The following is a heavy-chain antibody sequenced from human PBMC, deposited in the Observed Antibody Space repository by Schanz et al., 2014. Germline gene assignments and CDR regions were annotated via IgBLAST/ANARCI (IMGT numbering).Heavy chain of an antibody. D-gene: IGHD3-22*01. CDR3: ARVHHYDPSGWGYFDY. V-gene: IGHV3-66*01. CDR1: GFTVSSNH. Sequence: EQLVESGGGLVKPGGSLRLSCAASGFTVSSNHMSWVRQAPGKGLEWVSVIYSGIGAYYADSVKDRFTVSRDNSKNTVYLQMNRLRAEDTAVYYCARVHHYDPSGWGYFDYWGQGALVNVSS. CDR2: IYSGIGA. J-gene: IGHJ4*02.